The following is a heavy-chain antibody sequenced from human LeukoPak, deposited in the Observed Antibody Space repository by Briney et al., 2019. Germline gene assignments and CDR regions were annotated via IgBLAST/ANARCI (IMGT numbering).Heavy chain of an antibody. CDR1: GYTFTSYD. J-gene: IGHJ4*02. CDR2: MNPNSGST. V-gene: IGHV1-8*01. Sequence: KPGASVKVSCKASGYTFTSYDINWVRQATGQGLEWMGWMNPNSGSTSYAQKFQGRVTMTRDTSTSTVYMELSSLRSEDTAVYYCARATVYDFWSGYRQPLDYWGQGTLVTVSS. CDR3: ARATVYDFWSGYRQPLDY. D-gene: IGHD3-3*01.